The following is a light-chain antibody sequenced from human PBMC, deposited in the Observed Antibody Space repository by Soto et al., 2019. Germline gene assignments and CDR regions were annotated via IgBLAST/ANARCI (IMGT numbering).Light chain of an antibody. J-gene: IGKJ1*01. CDR3: QQYYSYPPT. CDR2: KAA. Sequence: AIRMTQSPSSLSASTGDRVTITCRASQGISSYLAWYQQKPGKAPKLLIYKAASLESGVPSRFSGSGSGTEFTLTISSLQPDDFATYYCQQYYSYPPTFGQGTKVDIK. V-gene: IGKV1-8*01. CDR1: QGISSY.